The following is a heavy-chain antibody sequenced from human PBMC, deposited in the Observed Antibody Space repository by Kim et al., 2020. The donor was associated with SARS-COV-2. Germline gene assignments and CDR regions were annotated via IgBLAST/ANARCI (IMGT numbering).Heavy chain of an antibody. Sequence: SLKSRVTISVDTSKNQFSLKLSSVTAADTAVYYCARGRFRIAARPVYFDLWGRGTLVTVSS. D-gene: IGHD6-6*01. V-gene: IGHV4-34*01. CDR3: ARGRFRIAARPVYFDL. J-gene: IGHJ2*01.